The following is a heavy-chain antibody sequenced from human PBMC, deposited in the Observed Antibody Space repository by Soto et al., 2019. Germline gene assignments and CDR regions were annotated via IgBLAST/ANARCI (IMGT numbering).Heavy chain of an antibody. D-gene: IGHD2-15*01. CDR3: AKGTPDIVVVVATPGAFDI. CDR2: ISGSGGST. V-gene: IGHV3-23*01. CDR1: GFTFSSYA. Sequence: GGSLRLSCAASGFTFSSYAMSWVRQAPGKGLEWVSAISGSGGSTYYADSVKGRFTISRDNSKNTLYLQMNSLRAEETAVYYCAKGTPDIVVVVATPGAFDIWGQGTMVTVSS. J-gene: IGHJ3*02.